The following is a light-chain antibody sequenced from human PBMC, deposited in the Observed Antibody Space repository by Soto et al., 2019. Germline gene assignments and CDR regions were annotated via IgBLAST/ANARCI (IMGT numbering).Light chain of an antibody. V-gene: IGKV1-5*03. CDR3: QQYMGT. CDR1: QSISSW. J-gene: IGKJ1*01. Sequence: DIQMTQSPSTLSASVGDRVTITCRASQSISSWLAWYQQKPGKAPKLLIYKASSLESGVPSRFSGSGSGTEFTLTISSLQPDDFATHYCQQYMGTFGQGTKVEIK. CDR2: KAS.